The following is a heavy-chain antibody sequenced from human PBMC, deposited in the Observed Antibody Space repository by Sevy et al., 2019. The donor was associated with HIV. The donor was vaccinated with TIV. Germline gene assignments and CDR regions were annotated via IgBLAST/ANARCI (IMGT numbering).Heavy chain of an antibody. V-gene: IGHV4-61*01. CDR2: IYYSGST. Sequence: SETLSLTYTVSGGSVSSGSYYWSWIRQPPGKGLEWIGYIYYSGSTNYNPSLKSRVTISVDTSKNQFSLKLSSVTAADTAVYYCASSKGYCSGGSCAHYAFDIWGQGTMVTVSS. CDR1: GGSVSSGSYY. J-gene: IGHJ3*02. CDR3: ASSKGYCSGGSCAHYAFDI. D-gene: IGHD2-15*01.